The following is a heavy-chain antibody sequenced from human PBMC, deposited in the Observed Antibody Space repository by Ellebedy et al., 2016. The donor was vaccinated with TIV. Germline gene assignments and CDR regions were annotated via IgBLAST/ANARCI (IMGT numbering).Heavy chain of an antibody. CDR1: GGSISTYF. CDR3: ACGGHDYEGRFDV. V-gene: IGHV4-59*12. D-gene: IGHD4-17*01. CDR2: ISDSGST. J-gene: IGHJ5*02. Sequence: MPSETLSLTCTVSGGSISTYFWSWIRQPPGEGLEWIGYISDSGSTTYNPSLRSRGSISLDTSNDQLSLKLTSLTAADTAAYYCACGGHDYEGRFDVWGQGTPVTVSS.